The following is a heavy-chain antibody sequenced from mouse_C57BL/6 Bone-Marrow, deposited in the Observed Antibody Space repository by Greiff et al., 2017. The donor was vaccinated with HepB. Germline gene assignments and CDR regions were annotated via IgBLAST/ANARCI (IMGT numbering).Heavy chain of an antibody. D-gene: IGHD1-1*01. J-gene: IGHJ3*01. CDR3: ATVVATKGFAY. CDR1: GYTLTDYN. V-gene: IGHV1-18*01. CDR2: INPNNGGT. Sequence: EVKLQESGPELVKPGASVKIPCKASGYTLTDYNMDWVKQSHGKSLEWIGDINPNNGGTIYNQKFKGKATLTVDKSSSTAYMELRSLTSEDTAVYYCATVVATKGFAYWGQGTLVTVSA.